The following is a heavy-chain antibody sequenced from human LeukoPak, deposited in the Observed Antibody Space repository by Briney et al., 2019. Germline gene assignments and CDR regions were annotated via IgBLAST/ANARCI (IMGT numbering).Heavy chain of an antibody. CDR2: ISGGGSNT. CDR3: AKNPAIVVATLWFDP. J-gene: IGHJ5*02. Sequence: GGSLRLSCAASGFTFSSFAMSWVRQAPGKGLEWVSVISGGGSNTFYTDSVKGRFTISRDNSENTLYLQMNSLRAEDTAIYYCAKNPAIVVATLWFDPWGQGTLVTVSS. D-gene: IGHD3-22*01. CDR1: GFTFSSFA. V-gene: IGHV3-23*01.